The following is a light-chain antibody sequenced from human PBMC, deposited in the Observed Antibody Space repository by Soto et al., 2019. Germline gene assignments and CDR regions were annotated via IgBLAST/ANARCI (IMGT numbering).Light chain of an antibody. CDR3: QTWDTGGSVV. J-gene: IGLJ2*01. V-gene: IGLV4-69*01. CDR2: LSSDGSH. CDR1: SGHSSYA. Sequence: QPVLTQSPSASASLGASVKLTCTLSSGHSSYAIAWHQQQPEKGPRYLMKLSSDGSHSKGDGIPDRFSGSSSGAERYLTIASLHSEDAADYYWQTWDTGGSVVFGGGTKLTVL.